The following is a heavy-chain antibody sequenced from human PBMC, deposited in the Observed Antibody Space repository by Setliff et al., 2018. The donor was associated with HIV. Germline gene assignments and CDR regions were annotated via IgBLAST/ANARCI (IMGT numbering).Heavy chain of an antibody. J-gene: IGHJ4*02. V-gene: IGHV1-3*04. CDR1: GYTFSTYP. CDR2: INTGNDNT. D-gene: IGHD5-18*01. CDR3: AKGGDRAMINFDH. Sequence: ASVKVSCKTTGYTFSTYPMHWVRQAPGQRLEWMGWINTGNDNTRYSQKFQGGVTITRDTSASTAYMELSSLTSEDTAVYYCAKGGDRAMINFDHWGQGTLVTVSS.